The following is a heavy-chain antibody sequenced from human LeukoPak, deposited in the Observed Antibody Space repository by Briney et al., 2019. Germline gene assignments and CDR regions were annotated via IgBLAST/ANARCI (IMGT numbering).Heavy chain of an antibody. Sequence: SETLSLTCTVSGGSISSYYWSWIRQPPGKGLVWIGYIYYSGSTNYNPSLKSRVTISVDTSKNQFSLKLSYVTAADTAVYYCARVSGQWLVPYYFDYWGQGTLVTVSS. CDR3: ARVSGQWLVPYYFDY. J-gene: IGHJ4*02. CDR1: GGSISSYY. D-gene: IGHD6-19*01. CDR2: IYYSGST. V-gene: IGHV4-59*01.